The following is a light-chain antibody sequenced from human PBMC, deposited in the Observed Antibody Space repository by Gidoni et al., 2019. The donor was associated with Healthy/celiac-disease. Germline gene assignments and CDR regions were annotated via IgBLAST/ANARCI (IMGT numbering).Light chain of an antibody. J-gene: IGLJ3*02. CDR3: NSRDSSGNPWV. V-gene: IGLV3-19*01. CDR2: GKN. Sequence: SSELTQDPAVSVALGQTVRITCQGDSLRSYYASWYQQKPGQAPVLVIYGKNNRPSGIPDRFSGSSSGNTASLTNTGAQAEDEADYYCNSRDSSGNPWVFGGGTKLTVL. CDR1: SLRSYY.